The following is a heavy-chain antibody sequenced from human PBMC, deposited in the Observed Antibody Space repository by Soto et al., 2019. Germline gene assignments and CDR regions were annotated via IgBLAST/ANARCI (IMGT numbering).Heavy chain of an antibody. J-gene: IGHJ3*02. CDR3: AKIAARNDAFDI. CDR1: GGSISSYY. V-gene: IGHV4-59*01. D-gene: IGHD6-6*01. Sequence: LSLTCTVSGGSISSYYWSWIRQPPGKGLEWIGYIYYSGSTNYNPSLKSRVTISVDTSKNQFSLKLSSVTAADTAVYYCAKIAARNDAFDIWGQGTMVTVSS. CDR2: IYYSGST.